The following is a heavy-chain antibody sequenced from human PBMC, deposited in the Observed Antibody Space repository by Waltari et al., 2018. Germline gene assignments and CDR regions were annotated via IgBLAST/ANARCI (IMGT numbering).Heavy chain of an antibody. D-gene: IGHD2-21*01. Sequence: QVQLVQSGAAVKKPGSSVTVSCKASGGTFSSYAISWVRQAPGQGLEWMGGIIPILGIANYAQKFQGRVTITADESTSTAYMELSSLRSEDTAVYYCASARGTYCGGDCYLDYWGQGTLVTVSS. CDR2: IIPILGIA. CDR1: GGTFSSYA. V-gene: IGHV1-69*04. J-gene: IGHJ4*02. CDR3: ASARGTYCGGDCYLDY.